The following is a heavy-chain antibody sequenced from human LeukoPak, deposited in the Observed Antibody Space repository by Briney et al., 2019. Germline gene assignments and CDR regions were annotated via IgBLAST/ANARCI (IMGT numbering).Heavy chain of an antibody. CDR2: IIPIFGTA. CDR3: ARKHITMVRGVPWFDP. D-gene: IGHD3-10*01. V-gene: IGHV1-69*06. J-gene: IGHJ5*02. CDR1: GYTFTSYG. Sequence: SVKVSCKASGYTFTSYGISWVRQAPGQGLEWMGGIIPIFGTANYAQKFQGRVTITADKSTSTAYMELSSLRSEDTAVYYCARKHITMVRGVPWFDPWGQGTLVTVSS.